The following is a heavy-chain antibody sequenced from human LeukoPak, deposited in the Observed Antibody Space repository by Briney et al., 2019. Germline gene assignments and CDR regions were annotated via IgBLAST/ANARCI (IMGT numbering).Heavy chain of an antibody. CDR2: INSDGSST. V-gene: IGHV3-74*01. D-gene: IGHD2-2*01. CDR1: GFTFSSYW. CDR3: ARGPIVVVPAASYMDV. J-gene: IGHJ6*03. Sequence: SGGSLRLSCAASGFTFSSYWMHWVRQAPGKGLVWVSRINSDGSSTSYADSVKGRFTISRDNAKNTLYLQMNSLRAEDTAVYYCARGPIVVVPAASYMDVWGKGTTVTISS.